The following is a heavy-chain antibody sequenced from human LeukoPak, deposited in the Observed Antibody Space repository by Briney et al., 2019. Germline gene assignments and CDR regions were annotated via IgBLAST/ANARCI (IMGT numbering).Heavy chain of an antibody. CDR3: AREHKDYDGDGYYYGY. J-gene: IGHJ4*02. CDR2: ISYSGST. D-gene: IGHD3-22*01. CDR1: GVSVTSYY. Sequence: PSETLSLTCTVSGVSVTSYYWSWIRQPPGKGLEWMGYISYSGSTNYNHSLKSRVTISVDTSKSQFSLKLSSVTAADTAVYYCAREHKDYDGDGYYYGYWGQGTLVTVSS. V-gene: IGHV4-59*02.